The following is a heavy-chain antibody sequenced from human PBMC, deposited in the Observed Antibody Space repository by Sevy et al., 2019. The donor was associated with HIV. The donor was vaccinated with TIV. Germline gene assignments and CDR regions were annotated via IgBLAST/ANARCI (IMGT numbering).Heavy chain of an antibody. V-gene: IGHV3-7*03. CDR1: GFTFSSYW. Sequence: GGSLRLSCAASGFTFSSYWMSWVRQAPGKGLEWVANIKQDGSEKYYVDSVKGRFTISRANAKNSLYLQMNSLRAEDTAVYYCARDYGFWSGYSTVGYYYGMDVWGQGTTVTVSS. D-gene: IGHD3-3*01. CDR2: IKQDGSEK. CDR3: ARDYGFWSGYSTVGYYYGMDV. J-gene: IGHJ6*02.